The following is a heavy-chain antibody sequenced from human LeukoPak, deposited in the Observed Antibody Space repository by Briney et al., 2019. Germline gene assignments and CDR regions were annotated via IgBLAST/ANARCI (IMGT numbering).Heavy chain of an antibody. CDR2: IIPNFGTA. CDR1: GGTFSSYA. CDR3: ARERHPTDYGDSKSYYYYGMDV. D-gene: IGHD4-17*01. Sequence: ASVKVSCKASGGTFSSYAISWVRQAPGQGLEWMGGIIPNFGTANYAQKFQGRVTITADESTSTAYMELSSLRSEDTAVYYCARERHPTDYGDSKSYYYYGMDVWGQGTTVTVSS. J-gene: IGHJ6*02. V-gene: IGHV1-69*13.